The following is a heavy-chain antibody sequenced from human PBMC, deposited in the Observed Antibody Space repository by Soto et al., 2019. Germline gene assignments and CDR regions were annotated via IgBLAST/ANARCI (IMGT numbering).Heavy chain of an antibody. D-gene: IGHD3-3*02. Sequence: SVGSLRLSCAASGFTFSSYGMHWVRQAPGKGLEWVAVISYDGSNKYYADSVKGRFTISRDNSKNTLYLQMNSLRAEDTAVYYCAKDIFGVVIANAYYYYGMDVWGQGTTVTVSS. V-gene: IGHV3-30*18. J-gene: IGHJ6*02. CDR2: ISYDGSNK. CDR1: GFTFSSYG. CDR3: AKDIFGVVIANAYYYYGMDV.